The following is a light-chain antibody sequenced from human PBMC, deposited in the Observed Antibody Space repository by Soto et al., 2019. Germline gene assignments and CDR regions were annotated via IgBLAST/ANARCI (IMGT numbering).Light chain of an antibody. V-gene: IGKV1-5*03. CDR2: QAS. CDR3: QQYNTSPWT. CDR1: QSMSEW. J-gene: IGKJ2*02. Sequence: DIQMTQSPSTLSASVGDRVTITCRASQSMSEWLAWYQQKPGIAPKMIIYQASILETGVPSRFSGSGSGTEFTLTISSLQPDDFAIYSCQQYNTSPWTFGQGTKVEIK.